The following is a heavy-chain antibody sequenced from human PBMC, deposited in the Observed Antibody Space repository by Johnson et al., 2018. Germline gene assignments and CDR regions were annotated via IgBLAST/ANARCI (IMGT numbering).Heavy chain of an antibody. Sequence: EVQLLESGGGLVQPGRSLRLSCAASGFSFNDYAMHWVRQAPGKGLEWVAGISWNSGSIDYADSVRGRFTISRDNGKRSLYLQMNSLKTEDTALYYCAKDFGFASQKYYGMDVWGQGTTVTVSS. CDR3: AKDFGFASQKYYGMDV. D-gene: IGHD3-10*01. CDR1: GFSFNDYA. CDR2: ISWNSGSI. V-gene: IGHV3-9*01. J-gene: IGHJ6*02.